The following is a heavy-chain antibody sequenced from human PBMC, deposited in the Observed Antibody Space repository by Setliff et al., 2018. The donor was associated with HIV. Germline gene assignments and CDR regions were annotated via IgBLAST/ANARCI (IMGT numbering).Heavy chain of an antibody. J-gene: IGHJ4*02. CDR3: ARDPQRGDGYSFDY. CDR1: GGSITGYY. CDR2: IYYSGNT. D-gene: IGHD2-21*01. V-gene: IGHV4-59*12. Sequence: SETLSLTCTVSGGSITGYYWSWIRQPPGKGLEWIGWIYYSGNTRYNPSLKSRVTISLDTSKNRFSLQLTSVTAEDTAVYYCARDPQRGDGYSFDYWGQGTLVTVSS.